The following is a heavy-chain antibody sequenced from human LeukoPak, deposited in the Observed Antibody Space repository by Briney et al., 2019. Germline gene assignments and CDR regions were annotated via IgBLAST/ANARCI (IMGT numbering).Heavy chain of an antibody. CDR2: INPNSGGT. CDR1: GYTFTGYY. Sequence: ASVKVSCKASGYTFTGYYMHWVRQAPGQGLEWMGWINPNSGGTNYAQKFQGWVTMTRDTSISTAYMELSRLRSDDTAVYYCARDGTPKSGYSYGLPYYYGMDVWGQGTTVTVSS. CDR3: ARDGTPKSGYSYGLPYYYGMDV. D-gene: IGHD5-18*01. J-gene: IGHJ6*02. V-gene: IGHV1-2*04.